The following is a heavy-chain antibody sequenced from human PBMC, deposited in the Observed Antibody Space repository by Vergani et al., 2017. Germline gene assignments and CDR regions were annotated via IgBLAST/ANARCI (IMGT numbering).Heavy chain of an antibody. CDR3: ARQEHSWYSSGWPPSDNWFDP. Sequence: EVQLVESGGGLVQPGGSLRLSCAASGFTFSSYEMNWVRQAPGKGLEWVSYISSSGSTIYYADSVKGRFTISRDNAKNSLYLQMNSLRAEDTAVYYCARQEHSWYSSGWPPSDNWFDPWGQGTLVTVSS. CDR1: GFTFSSYE. V-gene: IGHV3-48*03. J-gene: IGHJ5*02. CDR2: ISSSGSTI. D-gene: IGHD6-19*01.